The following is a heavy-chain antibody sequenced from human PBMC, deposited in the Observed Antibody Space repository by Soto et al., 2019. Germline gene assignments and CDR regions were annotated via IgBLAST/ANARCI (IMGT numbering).Heavy chain of an antibody. CDR1: GFTVSSNY. Sequence: GGSLRLSCAASGFTVSSNYMSWVRQAPGKGLEWVSVIYSGGSTYYADSVKGRFTTSRDNSKNTLYLQMNSLRAEDTAVYYCARDNIVVVPAAIGSDWYYYYGMDVWGQGTTVTVSS. CDR2: IYSGGST. J-gene: IGHJ6*02. D-gene: IGHD2-2*02. CDR3: ARDNIVVVPAAIGSDWYYYYGMDV. V-gene: IGHV3-53*01.